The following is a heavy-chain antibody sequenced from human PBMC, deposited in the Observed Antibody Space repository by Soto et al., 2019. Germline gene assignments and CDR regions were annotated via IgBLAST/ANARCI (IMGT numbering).Heavy chain of an antibody. D-gene: IGHD3-22*01. CDR2: IIPIFGTA. J-gene: IGHJ4*02. Sequence: ASVKVSCKASGGTFSSYAISWVRQAPGQGLGWMGGIIPIFGTANYAQKFQGRVTITADKSTSTVYMELSSLRSEDTAVYYCAREYGNYDSSGYYAYWGQGTLVTVSS. CDR3: AREYGNYDSSGYYAY. CDR1: GGTFSSYA. V-gene: IGHV1-69*06.